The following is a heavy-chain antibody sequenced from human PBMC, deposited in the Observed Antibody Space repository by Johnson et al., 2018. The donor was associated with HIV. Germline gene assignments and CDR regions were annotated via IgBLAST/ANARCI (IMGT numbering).Heavy chain of an antibody. J-gene: IGHJ3*02. D-gene: IGHD6-13*01. V-gene: IGHV3-7*05. CDR1: GFTFSSYA. CDR2: IKQDGSEK. Sequence: VQLVESGGGLVQPGGSLRLSCAASGFTFSSYAMHWVRQAPGKGLEWVANIKQDGSEKYYVDSVKGRFTISRDNAKNSLYLQMNSLRAEDTAVYYCARDIAPLAGRDAFDIWGQGTMVTVSS. CDR3: ARDIAPLAGRDAFDI.